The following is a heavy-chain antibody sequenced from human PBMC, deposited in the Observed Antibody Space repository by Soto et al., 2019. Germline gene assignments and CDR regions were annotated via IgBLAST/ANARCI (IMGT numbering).Heavy chain of an antibody. CDR3: ARDSWYDAFDI. CDR1: GYSFTGYS. V-gene: IGHV1-8*02. D-gene: IGHD6-13*01. J-gene: IGHJ3*02. CDR2: MNPNNGDT. Sequence: ASVKVSCKASGYSFTGYSMHWVRQAPGQGLEWMGWMNPNNGDTDYAQKFQGRVTMTRNTSISTAYMELSSLRSEDTAVYYCARDSWYDAFDISGQGTMVTVSS.